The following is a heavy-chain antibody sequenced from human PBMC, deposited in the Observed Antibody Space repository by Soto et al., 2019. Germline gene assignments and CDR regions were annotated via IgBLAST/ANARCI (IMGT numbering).Heavy chain of an antibody. D-gene: IGHD3-10*01. CDR1: VFTFSNYW. V-gene: IGHV3-74*01. Sequence: PGGSLRLSCTASVFTFSNYWMHWVRQVPGKGLVHVSRLRGDGGYADHAESVKGRFTISRDNARNTLYLQMNSLRVEDTAVYYCARDHYGFNSIGSWGQGTQVTVSS. CDR3: ARDHYGFNSIGS. CDR2: LRGDGGYA. J-gene: IGHJ4*02.